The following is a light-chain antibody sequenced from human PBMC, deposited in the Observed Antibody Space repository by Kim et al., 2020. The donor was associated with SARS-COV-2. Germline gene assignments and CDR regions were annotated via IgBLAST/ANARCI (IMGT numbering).Light chain of an antibody. CDR3: AAWDDSLSGPV. V-gene: IGLV1-44*01. Sequence: GLSCTIPFSGSNPIIGSNVVTWYQQRPGTAPKLRIYCNSRRPSGVPDRFSGSKSGTSASLAISGLQSEDEADYFCAAWDDSLSGPVFGGGTQLTVL. CDR2: CNS. CDR1: NPIIGSNV. J-gene: IGLJ3*02.